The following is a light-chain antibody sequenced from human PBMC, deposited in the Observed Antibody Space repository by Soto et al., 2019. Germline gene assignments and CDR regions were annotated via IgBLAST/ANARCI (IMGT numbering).Light chain of an antibody. CDR3: SSYTSSSTHNYV. CDR1: SSDVGGYNY. J-gene: IGLJ1*01. CDR2: DVS. Sequence: QSVLTQPASVSGCPGQSITISCTRTSSDVGGYNYVSWYQQHPGKAPKLMIYDVSNRPSGVSNRFSGSKSGNTASLTISGLQAEDEADYYCSSYTSSSTHNYVFGTGTKVTVL. V-gene: IGLV2-14*01.